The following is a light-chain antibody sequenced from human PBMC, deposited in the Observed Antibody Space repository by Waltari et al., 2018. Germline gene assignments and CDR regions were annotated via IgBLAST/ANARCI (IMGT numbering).Light chain of an antibody. CDR3: QQYDNLVT. Sequence: IQMTQSPSSLSASVGDRVTITCQASQAINNHLNWYQQKPGKAPELLIYDVSKLETGVPSRFGGSGSGTDFSFTISSLQPEDIATYYCQQYDNLVTFGGGTRV. CDR2: DVS. V-gene: IGKV1-33*01. CDR1: QAINNH. J-gene: IGKJ4*01.